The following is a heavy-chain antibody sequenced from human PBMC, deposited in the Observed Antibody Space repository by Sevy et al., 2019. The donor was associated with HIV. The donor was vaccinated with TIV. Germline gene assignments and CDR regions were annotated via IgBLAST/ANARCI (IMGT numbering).Heavy chain of an antibody. CDR1: GLTFNSHA. Sequence: GGSLRLSCAASGLTFNSHAMSWVRQPPGRGLEWVSAISGSGETTVYADSVRGRFTISRDNSKNTLFLVMNSLRAEDTAVYYCANDYMLNLWRGYFDSWGQGTLVTVSS. D-gene: IGHD3-3*01. CDR3: ANDYMLNLWRGYFDS. CDR2: ISGSGETT. V-gene: IGHV3-23*01. J-gene: IGHJ4*02.